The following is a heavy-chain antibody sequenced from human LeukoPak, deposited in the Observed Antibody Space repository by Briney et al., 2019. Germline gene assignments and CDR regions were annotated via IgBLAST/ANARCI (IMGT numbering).Heavy chain of an antibody. D-gene: IGHD5-18*01. V-gene: IGHV3-30*18. CDR1: GFTFSSYG. J-gene: IGHJ4*02. Sequence: HPGRSLRLSCAASGFTFSSYGMHWVRQAPGKGLEWVAVISYDGSNKYYADSVKGRFTISGDNSKNTLYLQMNSLRAEDTAVYYCAKDLNSYGYFFDYWGQGTLVTVSS. CDR3: AKDLNSYGYFFDY. CDR2: ISYDGSNK.